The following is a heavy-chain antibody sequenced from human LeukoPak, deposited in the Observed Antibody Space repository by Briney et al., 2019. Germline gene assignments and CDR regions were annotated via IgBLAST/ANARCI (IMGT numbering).Heavy chain of an antibody. Sequence: SETPSLTCTVSGGSISSSSYYWGRIRQPPGKGLEWIGSIYYSGSTYYNPSLKSRVTISVDTYKNQFSLKLSSVTAADTAVYYCARDPGNYYGSGSFYDAFDIWGQGTMVTVSS. CDR3: ARDPGNYYGSGSFYDAFDI. J-gene: IGHJ3*02. D-gene: IGHD3-10*01. CDR2: IYYSGST. CDR1: GGSISSSSYY. V-gene: IGHV4-39*07.